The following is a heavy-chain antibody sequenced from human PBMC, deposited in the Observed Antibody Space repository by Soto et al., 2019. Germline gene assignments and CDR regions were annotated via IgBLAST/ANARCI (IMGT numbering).Heavy chain of an antibody. CDR1: GFTFSSYG. J-gene: IGHJ4*02. V-gene: IGHV3-33*01. CDR2: IWYDGSNK. CDR3: ARDPEYGDRENDY. D-gene: IGHD4-17*01. Sequence: GGSLRLSCAASGFTFSSYGMHWVRQAPGKGLEWVAVIWYDGSNKYYADSVKGRFTISRDNSKNTLYLQMNSLRAEDTAVYYCARDPEYGDRENDYWGQGTLVTVSS.